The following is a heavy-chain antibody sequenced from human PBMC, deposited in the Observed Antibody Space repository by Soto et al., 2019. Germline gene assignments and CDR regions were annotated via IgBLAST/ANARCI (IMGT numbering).Heavy chain of an antibody. CDR2: ISYRGST. CDR1: GGSISSTTFY. Sequence: SETLSLTCSVSGGSISSTTFYWGWIRQPPRQGLELIGSISYRGSTSYNPSLKSRVTISVDTSKNQFSLKLSSVTAADTAVYYCARRMWGNSSSSGSWFDPWGQGTLVTVSS. CDR3: ARRMWGNSSSSGSWFDP. J-gene: IGHJ5*02. V-gene: IGHV4-39*01. D-gene: IGHD6-6*01.